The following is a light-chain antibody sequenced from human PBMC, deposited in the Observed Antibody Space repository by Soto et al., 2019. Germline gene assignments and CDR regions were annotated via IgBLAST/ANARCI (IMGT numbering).Light chain of an antibody. V-gene: IGKV1-39*01. CDR2: GAS. CDR1: QSISLY. J-gene: IGKJ1*01. Sequence: DIQMTQSPSSLSASVGDRVTITCRASQSISLYLNWYQQKPGKAPKLLIYGASTLQSGVPSRFSGSGYGTDFTLTISSLQPEDLATYYCQQSYSTPPWTFGQGTKVEIK. CDR3: QQSYSTPPWT.